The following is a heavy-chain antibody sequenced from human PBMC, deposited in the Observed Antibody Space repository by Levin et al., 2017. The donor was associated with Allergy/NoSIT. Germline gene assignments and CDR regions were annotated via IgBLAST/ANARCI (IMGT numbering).Heavy chain of an antibody. CDR1: GFTFSSYA. CDR3: ARGVRVTIDNWFDP. CDR2: ISYDGSNK. J-gene: IGHJ5*02. D-gene: IGHD5-24*01. V-gene: IGHV3-30-3*01. Sequence: GGSLRLSCAASGFTFSSYAMHWVRQAPGKGLEWVAVISYDGSNKYYADSVKGRFTISRDNSKNTLYLQMNSLRAEDTAVYYCARGVRVTIDNWFDPWGQGTLVTVSS.